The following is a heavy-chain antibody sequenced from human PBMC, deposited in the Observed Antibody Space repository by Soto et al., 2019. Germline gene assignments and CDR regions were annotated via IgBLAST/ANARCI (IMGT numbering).Heavy chain of an antibody. CDR3: ARGDYGTGGYSFPYFGY. J-gene: IGHJ4*02. CDR2: INPDSGAT. Sequence: HEHLVQSGAEVKRPGASLKVSCKASGYSFTGYYIHWVRQAPGQGLEWMGWINPDSGATNYAQNFQGRVNLTSDTAISTASMDLTSLTSDDTAVYYCARGDYGTGGYSFPYFGYWGQGTLVIVSS. D-gene: IGHD2-8*02. CDR1: GYSFTGYY. V-gene: IGHV1-2*02.